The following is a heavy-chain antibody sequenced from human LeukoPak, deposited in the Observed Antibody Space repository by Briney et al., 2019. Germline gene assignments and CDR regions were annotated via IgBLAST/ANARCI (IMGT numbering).Heavy chain of an antibody. CDR3: ARVLEYYGSGSYYTPDY. Sequence: GGSLRLSCAASGFTFSSYGMSWVRQAPGKGLEWVSAISGSGGRTYYADSVKGRFTISRDNAKNSLYLQMNSLRAEDTAVYYCARVLEYYGSGSYYTPDYWGQGTMVTVSS. V-gene: IGHV3-23*01. CDR1: GFTFSSYG. CDR2: ISGSGGRT. D-gene: IGHD3-10*01. J-gene: IGHJ4*02.